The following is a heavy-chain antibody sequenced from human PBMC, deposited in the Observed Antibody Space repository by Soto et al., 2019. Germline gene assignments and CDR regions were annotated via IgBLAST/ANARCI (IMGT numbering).Heavy chain of an antibody. CDR1: GGTFSSYA. J-gene: IGHJ6*02. D-gene: IGHD4-17*01. V-gene: IGHV1-69*01. CDR2: IIPIFGTA. CDR3: ARDGDGDYVRDYYYYYYYGMDV. Sequence: QVQLVQSGAEVQKPGSSVKVSCKASGGTFSSYAISWVRQAPGQGLEWMGGIIPIFGTANYAQKFQGRVTITADESTSTAYMELSSLRSEDTAVYYCARDGDGDYVRDYYYYYYYGMDVWGQGTTVTVSS.